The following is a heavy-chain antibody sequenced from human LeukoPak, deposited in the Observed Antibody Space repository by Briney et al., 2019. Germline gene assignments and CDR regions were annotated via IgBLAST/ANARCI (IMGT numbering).Heavy chain of an antibody. J-gene: IGHJ4*02. D-gene: IGHD3-3*01. CDR2: IYYSGST. CDR3: ARASLTYYDFWSTPLDY. Sequence: SETLSLTCTVSGGSISSHYWSWIRQPPGKGLEWIGYIYYSGSTNYNPSLKSRVTISVDTSKNQFSLKLSSVTAADTAVYYCARASLTYYDFWSTPLDYWGQGTLVTVYS. V-gene: IGHV4-59*11. CDR1: GGSISSHY.